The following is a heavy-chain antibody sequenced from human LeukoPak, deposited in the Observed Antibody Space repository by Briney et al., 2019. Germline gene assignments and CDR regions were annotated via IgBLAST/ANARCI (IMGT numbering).Heavy chain of an antibody. V-gene: IGHV3-53*01. J-gene: IGHJ4*02. Sequence: GGSLRLSCAVSGFSVTNNYMSWVRQAPGKGLEWVSVFYVGGATYYADSVKGRFTISRDNSENTLYLQTKGLRAEDTAVYYCASGDGYNFFDYWGQGTLVAVSS. CDR1: GFSVTNNY. CDR3: ASGDGYNFFDY. D-gene: IGHD5-24*01. CDR2: FYVGGAT.